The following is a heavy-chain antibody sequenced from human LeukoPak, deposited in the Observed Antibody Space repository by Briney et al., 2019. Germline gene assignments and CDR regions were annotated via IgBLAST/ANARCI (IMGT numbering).Heavy chain of an antibody. CDR2: ISGSGGST. CDR3: AKGFTTMVRGVPGY. Sequence: GGSLRLSCAASGFTISSYAMSWVRQAPGKGLEWVSAISGSGGSTYYADSVKGRFTISRDNSKNTLYLQMSSLRAEDTAVYYCAKGFTTMVRGVPGYWGQGTLVTVSS. D-gene: IGHD3-10*01. J-gene: IGHJ4*02. CDR1: GFTISSYA. V-gene: IGHV3-23*01.